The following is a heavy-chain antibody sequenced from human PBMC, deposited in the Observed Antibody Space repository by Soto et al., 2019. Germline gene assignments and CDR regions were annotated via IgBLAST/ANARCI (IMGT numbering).Heavy chain of an antibody. J-gene: IGHJ5*02. CDR1: GGSFSGYY. Sequence: SETLSLTCAVFGGSFSGYYWNWIRQPPGKGLEWIGTINHSGSTNYNPSLKSRVTISVDTSKNQFSLKLSSVTAADTAVYYCARAISSSPSPGLNWFDPWGQGTLVTVSS. D-gene: IGHD6-6*01. CDR2: INHSGST. V-gene: IGHV4-34*01. CDR3: ARAISSSPSPGLNWFDP.